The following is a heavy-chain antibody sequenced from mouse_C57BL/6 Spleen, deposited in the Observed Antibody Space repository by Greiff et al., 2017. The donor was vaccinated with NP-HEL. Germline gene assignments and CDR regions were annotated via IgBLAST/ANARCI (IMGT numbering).Heavy chain of an antibody. V-gene: IGHV1-64*01. J-gene: IGHJ2*01. CDR1: GYTFTSYW. CDR2: IHPNSGST. Sequence: VQLQQSGAELVKPGASVKLSCKASGYTFTSYWMHWVKQRPGQGLEWIGMIHPNSGSTNYNEKFKSKATLTVDKSSSTAYMQLSSLTSEDSAVYYCARERGGSYFDYWGQGTTLTVSS. CDR3: ARERGGSYFDY. D-gene: IGHD1-1*02.